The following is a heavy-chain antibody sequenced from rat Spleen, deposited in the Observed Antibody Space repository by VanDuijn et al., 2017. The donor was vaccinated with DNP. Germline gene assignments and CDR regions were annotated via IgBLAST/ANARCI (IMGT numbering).Heavy chain of an antibody. J-gene: IGHJ2*01. CDR2: ITSSGGFT. CDR3: TRGGTYYFDY. V-gene: IGHV5-31*01. CDR1: GFTFNNYW. Sequence: EVQLVESGGDLVQPGRSLKLSCVASGFTFNNYWMTWIRQVPGKGLEWVASITSSGGFTYYRDSVKGRFTVSRDDARSTLYLQMDSLRSEDTATYYCTRGGTYYFDYWGQGVMVTVSS.